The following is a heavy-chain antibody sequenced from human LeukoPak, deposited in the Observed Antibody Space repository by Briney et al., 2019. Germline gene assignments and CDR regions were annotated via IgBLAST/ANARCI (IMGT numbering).Heavy chain of an antibody. Sequence: SETLSLTCTVSGGSIRSYYWSLIRQPPGKGLEWIGYIYYSGSTNYNPSLKSRVTISVDTSKNQFSLKLSSVTAADTAVYYCARTYYYGSGSYYNQNWFDPWGQGTLVTVSS. D-gene: IGHD3-10*01. V-gene: IGHV4-59*01. CDR1: GGSIRSYY. J-gene: IGHJ5*02. CDR3: ARTYYYGSGSYYNQNWFDP. CDR2: IYYSGST.